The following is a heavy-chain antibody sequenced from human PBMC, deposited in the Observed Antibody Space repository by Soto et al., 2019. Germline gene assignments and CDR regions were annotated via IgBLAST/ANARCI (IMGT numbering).Heavy chain of an antibody. CDR1: GFPFGSYW. CDR2: IKEDGAEK. Sequence: GGSLRLSCEVPGFPFGSYWMSWVRQAPGKGLEWVANIKEDGAEKNYVDSVMGRFTISRDNAKRSQYLQMNNLRADDTAVYYCVRDLDGYFDYWGQGIVVTVSS. V-gene: IGHV3-7*03. CDR3: VRDLDGYFDY. D-gene: IGHD1-1*01. J-gene: IGHJ4*02.